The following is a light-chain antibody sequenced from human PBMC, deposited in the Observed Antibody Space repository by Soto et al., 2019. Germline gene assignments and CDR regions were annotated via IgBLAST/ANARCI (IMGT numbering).Light chain of an antibody. V-gene: IGKV3D-15*01. CDR2: GAS. Sequence: EIVMTQSPATLSVSPGERATLSCRASQSVSSNLAWYQQKPGQAPRLLIYGASTRATGIPARFSGSGSGTEFTRTISSLQSEDFAFYYCQQYNNWPPWTFGQGTKVEIK. CDR1: QSVSSN. CDR3: QQYNNWPPWT. J-gene: IGKJ1*01.